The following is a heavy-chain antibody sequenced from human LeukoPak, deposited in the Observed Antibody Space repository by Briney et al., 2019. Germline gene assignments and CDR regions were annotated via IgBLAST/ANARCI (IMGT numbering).Heavy chain of an antibody. CDR3: ARATRMVRGVIKFDP. CDR1: GGSFSGYY. J-gene: IGHJ5*02. D-gene: IGHD3-10*01. V-gene: IGHV4-34*01. Sequence: SETLSLTCAVYGGSFSGYYWSWIRQPPGKGLEWIGEINHSGSTNYNPSLKSRVTISVDTSKNQFSLKLSSVTAADTAVYSCARATRMVRGVIKFDPWGQGTLVTVSS. CDR2: INHSGST.